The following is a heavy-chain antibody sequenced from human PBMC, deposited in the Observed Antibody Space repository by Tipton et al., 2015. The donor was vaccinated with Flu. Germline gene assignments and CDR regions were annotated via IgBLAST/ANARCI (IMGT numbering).Heavy chain of an antibody. CDR1: GGSIRSYY. D-gene: IGHD1-26*01. CDR3: ARVMGAEFRAFDI. V-gene: IGHV4-59*01. J-gene: IGHJ4*02. CDR2: IYYSGST. Sequence: GLVKPSETLSLTCTVSGGSIRSYYWSWIRQPPGKGLEWIGYIYYSGSTNYNPSLKSRVTISVDTSKNQFSLKLSSVTAADTAVYYCARVMGAEFRAFDIWGQGTLVTVSS.